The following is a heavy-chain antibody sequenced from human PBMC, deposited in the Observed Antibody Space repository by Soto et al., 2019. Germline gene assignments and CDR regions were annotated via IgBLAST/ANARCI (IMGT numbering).Heavy chain of an antibody. CDR2: ITSSSSTI. V-gene: IGHV3-11*01. J-gene: IGHJ4*02. Sequence: QVELVESGGGLVKPGGSLRLSCAASGLSFSDYYMSWIRQAPGKGLEWIAYITSSSSTIYYADSVKGRFTISRNDAKNSLYLQLETPRAEDAAVYYCATVFPASTFNYWGQGTLVTVSS. D-gene: IGHD3-10*02. CDR3: ATVFPASTFNY. CDR1: GLSFSDYY.